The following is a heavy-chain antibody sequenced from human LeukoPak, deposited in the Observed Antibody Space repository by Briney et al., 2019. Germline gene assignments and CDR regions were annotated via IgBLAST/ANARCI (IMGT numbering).Heavy chain of an antibody. CDR1: GGSISSYY. CDR3: ARHERDAYLDHALDI. CDR2: IYYSGST. Sequence: PSETLSLTCTVSGGSISSYYWSWIRQPPGKGLEWIGYIYYSGSTSYNPSLRSRVTILVDTSKNQFSLKLSSVTAADTAVYYCARHERDAYLDHALDIWGQGTMVTVSS. V-gene: IGHV4-59*08. J-gene: IGHJ3*02. D-gene: IGHD5-24*01.